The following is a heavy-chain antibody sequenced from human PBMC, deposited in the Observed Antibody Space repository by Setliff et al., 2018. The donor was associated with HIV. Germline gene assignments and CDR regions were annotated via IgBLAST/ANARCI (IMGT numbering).Heavy chain of an antibody. J-gene: IGHJ4*02. V-gene: IGHV1-2*02. CDR2: INPNGGYT. CDR3: AADNYNCNSFDS. CDR1: GYIFTDYY. Sequence: ASVKVSCKASGYIFTDYYIHWVRQAPGQGLEWMGWINPNGGYTNYAQKFLGRATMTQDTSFTTAYLELSRLGSDDTAVYYCAADNYNCNSFDSWGQGSLVTVS. D-gene: IGHD3-3*01.